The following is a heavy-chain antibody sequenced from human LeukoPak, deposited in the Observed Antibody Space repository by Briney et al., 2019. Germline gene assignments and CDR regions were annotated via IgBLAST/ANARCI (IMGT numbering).Heavy chain of an antibody. D-gene: IGHD3-10*01. J-gene: IGHJ4*02. Sequence: SVKVSCKASGGTFSSYAISWVRQAPGQGLEWMGGIIPIFGTANYAQKFQGRVTITADESTSTAYMELSSLRSEDTAVYYCARHTLYGSGSYYVYYFDYWGQGTLVTVSS. CDR1: GGTFSSYA. V-gene: IGHV1-69*01. CDR3: ARHTLYGSGSYYVYYFDY. CDR2: IIPIFGTA.